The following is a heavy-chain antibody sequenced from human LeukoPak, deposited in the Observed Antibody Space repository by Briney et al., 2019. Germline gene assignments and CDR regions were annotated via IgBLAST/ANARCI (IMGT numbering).Heavy chain of an antibody. Sequence: PGGSLRLSCAASGFTFSSYSMNWVRQAPGKGLEWVSYISSSSSTIYYADSVKGPFTISRDNAKSSLYLQMNSLRDEDTAVCYGARGLYGSGSSLLSYWGQGTLVTVSS. CDR1: GFTFSSYS. D-gene: IGHD3-10*01. CDR3: ARGLYGSGSSLLSY. V-gene: IGHV3-48*02. J-gene: IGHJ4*02. CDR2: ISSSSSTI.